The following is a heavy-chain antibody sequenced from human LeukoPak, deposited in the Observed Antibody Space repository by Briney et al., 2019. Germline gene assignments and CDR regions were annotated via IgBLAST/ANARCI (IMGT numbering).Heavy chain of an antibody. CDR3: ARLFGSSGYAGDWYFDL. D-gene: IGHD3-22*01. CDR2: LYTNGTV. Sequence: SETLSLTCSVSGASITRYYWTWIRQPVGKGLEWFGRLYTNGTVNYNPSLRSRVTMSRDTSRNQFSLKLTSVTAADTAVYYCARLFGSSGYAGDWYFDLWGPGALVTVSS. CDR1: GASITRYY. J-gene: IGHJ2*01. V-gene: IGHV4-4*07.